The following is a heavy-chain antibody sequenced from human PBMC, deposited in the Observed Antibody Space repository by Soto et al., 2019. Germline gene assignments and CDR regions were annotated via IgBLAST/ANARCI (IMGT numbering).Heavy chain of an antibody. CDR2: ISSGSSTI. CDR3: AVDYYYMDV. J-gene: IGHJ6*03. V-gene: IGHV3-48*01. CDR1: GISFSTYA. Sequence: GGSLRLSCAASGISFSTYAMKWVRQAPGKGLEWVSYISSGSSTIYYAESVKGRFTISRDNAKKSLFLQMNSLRAEDTAVYYCAVDYYYMDVWGKGTTVTVSS.